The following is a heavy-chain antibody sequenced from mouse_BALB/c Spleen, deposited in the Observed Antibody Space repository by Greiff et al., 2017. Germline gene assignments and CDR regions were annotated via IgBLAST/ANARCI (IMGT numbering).Heavy chain of an antibody. J-gene: IGHJ2*01. Sequence: VQLQQSGAELVRPGSSVKISCKASGYAFSSYWMNWVKQRPGQGLEWIGQIYPGDGDTNYNGKFKGKATLTADKSSSTAYMQLSSLTSEDSAVYFCARREASRSFDYWGQGTTLTVSS. V-gene: IGHV1-80*01. CDR1: GYAFSSYW. D-gene: IGHD6-1*01. CDR2: IYPGDGDT. CDR3: ARREASRSFDY.